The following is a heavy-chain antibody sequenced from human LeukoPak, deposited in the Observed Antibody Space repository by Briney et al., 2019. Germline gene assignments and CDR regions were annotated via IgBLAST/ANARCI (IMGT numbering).Heavy chain of an antibody. CDR2: IYHSGST. V-gene: IGHV4-38-2*02. CDR1: GYSISSGYY. CDR3: ARDASYHYDSTGSPPFDY. J-gene: IGHJ4*02. Sequence: SETLSLTCTVSGYSISSGYYWGWIRQPPGKGLEWIGSIYHSGSTYYNPSLKSRVTISVDTSKNQFSLRLSSVTAADTSVYYCARDASYHYDSTGSPPFDYWGQGTLVTVSS. D-gene: IGHD3-22*01.